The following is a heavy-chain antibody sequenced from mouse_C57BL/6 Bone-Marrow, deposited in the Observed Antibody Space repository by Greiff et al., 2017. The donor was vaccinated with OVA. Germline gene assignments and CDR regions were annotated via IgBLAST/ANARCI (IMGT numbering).Heavy chain of an antibody. CDR1: GFSLTSYG. CDR2: IWSDGST. V-gene: IGHV2-6-1*01. CDR3: ARHRELYYYAMDY. D-gene: IGHD3-3*01. J-gene: IGHJ4*01. Sequence: VKVEESGPGLVAPSQSLSITCTVSGFSLTSYGVHWVRQPPGKGLEWLVVIWSDGSTTYNSALKSRLSISKDNSKSQVFLKMNSLQTDDTAMYYCARHRELYYYAMDYWGQGTSVTVSS.